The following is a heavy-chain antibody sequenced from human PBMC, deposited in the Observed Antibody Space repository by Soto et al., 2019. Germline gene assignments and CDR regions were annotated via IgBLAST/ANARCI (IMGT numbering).Heavy chain of an antibody. Sequence: PGGSLRLSCAASGFTFSSYAMSWVRQAPGKGLEWVSAISGSGGSTYYADSVKGRFTISRDNSKNTLYLQMNSLRAEDTAVYYSAKDRIQFTKIDYWGQGTLVTVSS. V-gene: IGHV3-23*01. CDR1: GFTFSSYA. J-gene: IGHJ4*02. D-gene: IGHD2-2*01. CDR3: AKDRIQFTKIDY. CDR2: ISGSGGST.